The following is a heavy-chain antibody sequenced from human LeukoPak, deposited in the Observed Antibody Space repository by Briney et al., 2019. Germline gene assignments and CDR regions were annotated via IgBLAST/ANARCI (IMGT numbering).Heavy chain of an antibody. V-gene: IGHV3-11*03. J-gene: IGHJ5*01. D-gene: IGHD1-14*01. CDR1: GFTFSDYY. CDR3: AKPLVGTFRGFDS. CDR2: ISYTSTYT. Sequence: GGSLRLSCAASGFTFSDYYMNWIRQAPGKGLECISYISYTSTYTNYADSVKGRFTISRDNAKNSLYLQMNSLRAEDTAVYYCAKPLVGTFRGFDSWGQGTLVTVSS.